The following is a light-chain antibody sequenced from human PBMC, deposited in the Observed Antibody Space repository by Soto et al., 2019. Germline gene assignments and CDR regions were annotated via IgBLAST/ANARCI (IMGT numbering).Light chain of an antibody. V-gene: IGLV2-11*01. CDR2: DVS. Sequence: QSALTQPRSASGSPGQSVTISCTGTSSDVGGYNHVSWYQQNPGEAPKVMIFDVSKRPSGVPDRFSGSKSDNTASLTISGLQAEDEADYYCCSYAGSSAYVFGAGTKLTVL. CDR3: CSYAGSSAYV. CDR1: SSDVGGYNH. J-gene: IGLJ1*01.